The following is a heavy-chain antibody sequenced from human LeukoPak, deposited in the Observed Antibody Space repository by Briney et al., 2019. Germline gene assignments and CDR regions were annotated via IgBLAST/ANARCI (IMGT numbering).Heavy chain of an antibody. CDR2: INHSGST. CDR1: GGSFSGYY. V-gene: IGHV4-34*01. D-gene: IGHD2-15*01. Sequence: SETLSLTCAVYGGSFSGYYWSWIRQPPGKGLEWIGEINHSGSTNYNPSLKSRVTISVDTSKNQFSLKLSSVTAADTAVYYCARDPCSGGSCYSGGYYYYMDVWGKGTTVTISS. CDR3: ARDPCSGGSCYSGGYYYYMDV. J-gene: IGHJ6*03.